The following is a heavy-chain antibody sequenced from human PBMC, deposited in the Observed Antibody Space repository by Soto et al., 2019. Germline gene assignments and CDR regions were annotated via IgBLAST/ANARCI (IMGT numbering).Heavy chain of an antibody. J-gene: IGHJ6*02. D-gene: IGHD6-6*01. CDR1: GYTFTGYY. CDR2: INPNSGGT. CDR3: ARVEYSSSWYGMDV. V-gene: IGHV1-2*02. Sequence: GASVKVSCKASGYTFTGYYMHWVRQAPGQGLEWMGWINPNSGGTNYAQKFQGRVTMTRDTSISTAYMELSRLRSDDTAVYYCARVEYSSSWYGMDVWGQGXTVTVSS.